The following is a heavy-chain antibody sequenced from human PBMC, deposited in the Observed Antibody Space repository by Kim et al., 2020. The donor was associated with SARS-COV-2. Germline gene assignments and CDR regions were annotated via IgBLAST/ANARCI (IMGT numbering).Heavy chain of an antibody. CDR1: GYSFTSYW. D-gene: IGHD3-22*01. V-gene: IGHV5-51*01. CDR2: IYPGDPDT. Sequence: GESLKISCKGSGYSFTSYWIGWVRQMPGKGLEWMGIIYPGDPDTRYSPSFQGQVTISADKSISTAYLQWSSLKASDTAMYYCARPGYYDSSGYYINGAFDIWGQGTMVTVSS. J-gene: IGHJ3*02. CDR3: ARPGYYDSSGYYINGAFDI.